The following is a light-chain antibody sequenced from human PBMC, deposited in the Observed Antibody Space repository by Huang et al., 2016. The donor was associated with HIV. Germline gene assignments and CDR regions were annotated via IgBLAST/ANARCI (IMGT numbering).Light chain of an antibody. V-gene: IGKV3-15*01. J-gene: IGKJ1*01. CDR2: GAT. CDR1: QSVSST. Sequence: EIVMTQSPGTLTVSPGERATLSCRASQSVSSTLAWYQQKPGQTPRLRIYGATTRATGIPARFSGSGSGTEFTLTISSLQSEDFGVYYCHQYTKWPSWTFGQGTKVEIK. CDR3: HQYTKWPSWT.